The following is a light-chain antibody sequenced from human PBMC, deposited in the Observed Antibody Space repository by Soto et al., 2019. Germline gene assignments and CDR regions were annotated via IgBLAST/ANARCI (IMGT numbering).Light chain of an antibody. Sequence: DIQMTQSPSTLSASVGDSVTITCRASQSISPWLAWYQQKPGKAPTLLIYKASSLEGVVPSRFSGSGSGTDFNITISSLQPDDFAPYYCQQYNTSPLTFGGGTTVEIK. V-gene: IGKV1-5*03. CDR3: QQYNTSPLT. CDR2: KAS. CDR1: QSISPW. J-gene: IGKJ4*01.